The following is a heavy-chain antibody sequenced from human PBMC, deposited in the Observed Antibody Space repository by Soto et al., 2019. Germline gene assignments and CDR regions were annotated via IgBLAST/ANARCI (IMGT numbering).Heavy chain of an antibody. CDR3: ATTLSSGWYRGGFDY. V-gene: IGHV3-23*01. CDR2: ISGSGGST. D-gene: IGHD6-19*01. J-gene: IGHJ4*02. Sequence: EVQLLESGGGLVQPGGSLRLSCAASGFTFSSYTMSWVRQAPGKGLEWVSAISGSGGSTYYADSVKGRFTISRDNSKNTLYLQMNSLRAEDTAVYYCATTLSSGWYRGGFDYWGQGTLVTVSS. CDR1: GFTFSSYT.